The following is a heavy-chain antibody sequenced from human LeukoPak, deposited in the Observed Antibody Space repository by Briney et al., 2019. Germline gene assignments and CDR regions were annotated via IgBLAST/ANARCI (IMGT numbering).Heavy chain of an antibody. CDR2: ISGSGGST. J-gene: IGHJ6*02. V-gene: IGHV3-23*01. CDR1: GFTFSSYA. CDR3: AKGRYCSSTSCYSGLYYGMDV. Sequence: PGGSLRLSCAASGFTFSSYAMSWVRQAPGKGLKWVSAISGSGGSTYYADSVKGRFTISRDNSKNTLYLQMNSLRAEDTAVYYCAKGRYCSSTSCYSGLYYGMDVWGQGTTVTVSS. D-gene: IGHD2-2*02.